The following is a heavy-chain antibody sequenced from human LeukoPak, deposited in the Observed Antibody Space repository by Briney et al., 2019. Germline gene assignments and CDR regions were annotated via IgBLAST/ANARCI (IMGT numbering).Heavy chain of an antibody. V-gene: IGHV4-59*01. CDR3: ARGTGENAFDI. CDR1: GGSISSYY. CDR2: IYYSGST. D-gene: IGHD7-27*01. Sequence: PSETLSLTCTVSGGSISSYYWSWIRQPPGKGLEWIGYIYYSGSTNYNPSLKSRVTISVDTSKNQFSLKLSCVTAADTAVYYCARGTGENAFDIWGQGTMVTVSS. J-gene: IGHJ3*02.